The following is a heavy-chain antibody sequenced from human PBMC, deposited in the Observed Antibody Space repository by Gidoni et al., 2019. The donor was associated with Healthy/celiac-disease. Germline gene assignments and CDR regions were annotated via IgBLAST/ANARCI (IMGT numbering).Heavy chain of an antibody. Sequence: EVQLVETGGGLIQPGGSLRLSCDASGFTVSSNYMRWVRQAPGKGLEGVSVIYSGGSTYYADSVKGRFTISRDKSKNTLYLQMNSLRAEDTAVYYCARASIMITFGGVIDYGMDVWGQGTTVTVSS. CDR2: IYSGGST. CDR3: ARASIMITFGGVIDYGMDV. J-gene: IGHJ6*02. CDR1: GFTVSSNY. V-gene: IGHV3-53*02. D-gene: IGHD3-16*02.